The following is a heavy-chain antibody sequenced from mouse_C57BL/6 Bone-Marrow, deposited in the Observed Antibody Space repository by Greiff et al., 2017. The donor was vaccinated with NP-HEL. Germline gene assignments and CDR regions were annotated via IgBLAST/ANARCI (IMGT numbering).Heavy chain of an antibody. CDR3: ARGLNYYGSSPYYFDY. CDR2: INPSTGGT. J-gene: IGHJ2*01. D-gene: IGHD1-1*01. CDR1: GYSFTGYY. V-gene: IGHV1-42*01. Sequence: VQLQQSGPELVKPGASVKISCKASGYSFTGYYMNWVKQSPEKSLEWIGEINPSTGGTTYNQKFKAKATLTVDKSSITAYMQLKSLTSEDSAVYYCARGLNYYGSSPYYFDYWGQGTTLTVSS.